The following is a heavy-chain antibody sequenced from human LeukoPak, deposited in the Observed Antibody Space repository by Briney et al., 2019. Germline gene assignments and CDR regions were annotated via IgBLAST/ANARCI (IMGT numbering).Heavy chain of an antibody. V-gene: IGHV3-11*06. Sequence: GGSLRLSCAASGFTFSSYAMSWIRQAPGKGLEWVSYISSSGSYTNYADSVKGRFTISRDNAKNSLYLQMNSLRAEDTAVYYCARASADSSGYYYYYYYGMDVWGQGTTVTVSS. D-gene: IGHD3-22*01. CDR3: ARASADSSGYYYYYYYGMDV. CDR2: ISSSGSYT. J-gene: IGHJ6*02. CDR1: GFTFSSYA.